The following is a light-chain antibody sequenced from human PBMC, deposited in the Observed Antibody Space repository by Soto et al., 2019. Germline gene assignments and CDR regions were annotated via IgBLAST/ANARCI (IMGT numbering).Light chain of an antibody. Sequence: QLVLTQPPSASASLGASVTLTCTLSSGYSNYKVDWYQQRPGKGPRFVMRVGTGGIVGSKGDGIPDRFSVLGSGLKRYLTIKNIQEEDESDYHCGADHGSGSNFVHVVFGGGTKLTVL. CDR3: GADHGSGSNFVHVV. V-gene: IGLV9-49*01. J-gene: IGLJ2*01. CDR2: VGTGGIVG. CDR1: SGYSNYK.